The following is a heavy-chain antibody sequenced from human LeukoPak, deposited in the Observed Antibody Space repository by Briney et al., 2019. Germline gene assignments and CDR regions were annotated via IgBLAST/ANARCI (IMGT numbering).Heavy chain of an antibody. CDR1: GGSISSGGYY. Sequence: SETLSLTCTVSGGSISSGGYYWSWIRQHPGKGLEWIGYIYYSGSTYYNPSLKSRVTISVVTSKNQFSLKLSSVTAADTAVYYCARLKDGYHDYWGQGTLVTVSS. J-gene: IGHJ4*02. CDR2: IYYSGST. V-gene: IGHV4-31*03. D-gene: IGHD5-12*01. CDR3: ARLKDGYHDY.